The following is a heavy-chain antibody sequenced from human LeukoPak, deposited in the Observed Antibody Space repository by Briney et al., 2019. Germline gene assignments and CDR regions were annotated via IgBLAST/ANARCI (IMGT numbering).Heavy chain of an antibody. CDR3: ARRGDYGAPWYYYYGMDV. CDR1: GFTFSSYA. D-gene: IGHD4-17*01. J-gene: IGHJ6*02. CDR2: ISSGAGST. V-gene: IGHV3-23*01. Sequence: PGGSLRLSCAASGFTFSSYAMSWVRQPPGKGLEWVSGISSGAGSTYYADSVKGRFTISRDNSKNSLYLQMNSLRAEDTAVYYCARRGDYGAPWYYYYGMDVWGQGTTVTVSS.